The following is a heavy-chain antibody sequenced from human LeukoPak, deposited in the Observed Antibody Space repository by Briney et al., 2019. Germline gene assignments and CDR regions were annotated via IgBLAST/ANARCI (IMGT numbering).Heavy chain of an antibody. V-gene: IGHV3-48*04. CDR1: GFTFSSYS. CDR3: ARDREGWELPTHTLGY. CDR2: ISSSSSTI. D-gene: IGHD1-26*01. Sequence: PGGSLRLSCAASGFTFSSYSMNWVRQAPGKGLEWVSYISSSSSTIYYADSVKGRFTISRDNAKNSLYLQMNSLRAEDTAVYYCARDREGWELPTHTLGYWGQGTLVTVSS. J-gene: IGHJ4*02.